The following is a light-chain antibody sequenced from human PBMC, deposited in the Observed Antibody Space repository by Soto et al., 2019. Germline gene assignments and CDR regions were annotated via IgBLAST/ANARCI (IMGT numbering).Light chain of an antibody. J-gene: IGKJ5*01. CDR2: DAS. CDR3: QQPSNWPLT. Sequence: EIALTHAPATLSSSPGESATLSCRASQSISSYLAWYQQKLGQAPRLLIYDASNRATGVPARFSGSGSGTDFTLNISSLEPEDFAVYYCQQPSNWPLTFGQGTRLDIK. V-gene: IGKV3-11*01. CDR1: QSISSY.